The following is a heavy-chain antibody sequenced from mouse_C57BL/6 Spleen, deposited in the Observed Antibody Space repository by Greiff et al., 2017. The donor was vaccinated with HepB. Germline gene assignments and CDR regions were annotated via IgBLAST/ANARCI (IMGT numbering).Heavy chain of an antibody. CDR1: GYTFTDYN. CDR2: INPNNGGT. Sequence: VQLQQSGPELVKPGASVKMSCKASGYTFTDYNMHWVKQSHGKSLEWIGYINPNNGGTSYNQKFKGKATLTVNKSSSTAYMELRSLTSEDSAVYYCARAGGYPLYYAMDYWGQGTSVTVSS. CDR3: ARAGGYPLYYAMDY. V-gene: IGHV1-22*01. D-gene: IGHD2-2*01. J-gene: IGHJ4*01.